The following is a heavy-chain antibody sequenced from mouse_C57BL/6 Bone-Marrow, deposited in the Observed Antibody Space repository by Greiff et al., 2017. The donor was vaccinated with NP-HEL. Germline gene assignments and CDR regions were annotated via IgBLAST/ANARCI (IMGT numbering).Heavy chain of an antibody. Sequence: EVQLVESGGDLVKPGGSLKLSCAASGFTFSSYGMSWVRQTPDKRLEWVATISSGGSYTYYPDSVKGRFTISRDNAKNTLYLQMSSLKSEDTAMYYCARQYYDYDGFAYWGKGTLVTVSA. CDR3: ARQYYDYDGFAY. CDR1: GFTFSSYG. V-gene: IGHV5-6*01. CDR2: ISSGGSYT. J-gene: IGHJ3*01. D-gene: IGHD2-4*01.